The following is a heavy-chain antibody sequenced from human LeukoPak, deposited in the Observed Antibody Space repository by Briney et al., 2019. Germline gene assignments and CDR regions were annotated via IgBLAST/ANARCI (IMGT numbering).Heavy chain of an antibody. CDR2: ISGNGGST. Sequence: GGSLRLSCAASGFTFSDYAIHWVRHCPGKGLEYVSTISGNGGSTFYANSVKGRFTISRDNSKSTLYLQMNSLRAEDTAVYYCAKSVFDSSGDPYMDVWGKGTTVTISS. CDR3: AKSVFDSSGDPYMDV. J-gene: IGHJ6*03. CDR1: GFTFSDYA. D-gene: IGHD3-22*01. V-gene: IGHV3-64*01.